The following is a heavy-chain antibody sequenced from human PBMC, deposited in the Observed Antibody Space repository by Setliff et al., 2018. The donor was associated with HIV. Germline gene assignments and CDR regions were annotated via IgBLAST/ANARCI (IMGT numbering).Heavy chain of an antibody. J-gene: IGHJ4*02. V-gene: IGHV3-23*01. Sequence: PGGSLRLSCAASGFTFSSYAMSWVRQAPGKGLEWVSTISGSGDNTYYADSVKGRFTISRDNAKNSVYLQMDSLRAEDTAVYYCARDVYYESSPAWGQGTLVTVSS. CDR1: GFTFSSYA. D-gene: IGHD3-22*01. CDR3: ARDVYYESSPA. CDR2: ISGSGDNT.